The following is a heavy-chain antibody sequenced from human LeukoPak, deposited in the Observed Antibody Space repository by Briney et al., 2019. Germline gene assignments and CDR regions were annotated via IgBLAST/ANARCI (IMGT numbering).Heavy chain of an antibody. Sequence: ASVKVPCKASGYTFISYGISWVRQAPGQGLEWMGWISPYNGNTNDAQKLQGRVTMTTDISTSTAYMELRSLRSDGTAVYYCATLRGRGAFDIWGQGTMVAVSS. CDR3: ATLRGRGAFDI. D-gene: IGHD3-16*01. CDR1: GYTFISYG. V-gene: IGHV1-18*01. J-gene: IGHJ3*02. CDR2: ISPYNGNT.